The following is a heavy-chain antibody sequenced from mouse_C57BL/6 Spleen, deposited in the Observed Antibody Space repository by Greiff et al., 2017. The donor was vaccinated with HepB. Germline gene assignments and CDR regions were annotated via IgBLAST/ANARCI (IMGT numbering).Heavy chain of an antibody. V-gene: IGHV1-50*01. CDR2: IVPSDSYT. CDR1: GYTFTSYW. Sequence: QVQLQQPGAELVKPGASVKLSCKASGYTFTSYWMQWVKQRPGQGLEWIGEIVPSDSYTNYNQKFKGKATLTVDTSSSTAYMQLSSLTSEDPAVYYCARSGGSSYGSFAYWGQGTLVTVSA. CDR3: ARSGGSSYGSFAY. J-gene: IGHJ3*01. D-gene: IGHD1-1*01.